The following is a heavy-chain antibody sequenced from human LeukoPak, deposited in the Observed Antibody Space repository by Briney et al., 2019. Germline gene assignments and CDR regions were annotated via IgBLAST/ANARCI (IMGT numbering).Heavy chain of an antibody. CDR3: ASHAGYSYGFYRFDY. D-gene: IGHD5-18*01. J-gene: IGHJ4*02. CDR2: IYHSGST. V-gene: IGHV4-38-2*02. CDR1: GYSISSGSY. Sequence: SETLSLTCTVSGYSISSGSYWGWIRQPPEKGLEGIGSIYHSGSTYYNPSLKSRVTISVATYKNQFSLKLSSVTAADTAVYYCASHAGYSYGFYRFDYWGQGTLVTVSS.